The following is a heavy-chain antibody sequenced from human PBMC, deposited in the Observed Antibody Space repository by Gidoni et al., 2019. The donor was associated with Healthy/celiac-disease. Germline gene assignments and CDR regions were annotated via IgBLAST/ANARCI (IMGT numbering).Heavy chain of an antibody. J-gene: IGHJ1*01. D-gene: IGHD3-22*01. CDR2: INPSGGST. V-gene: IGHV1-46*01. CDR3: ARTTTYYYDSSGYYWSFQH. Sequence: QVQLVQSGAEVKKPGASVKVSCKASGYTFPSYYMPWVRQAPGQGLEWMGIINPSGGSTSYAQKFQGRVTMTRDTSTSTVYMELSSLRSEDTAVYYCARTTTYYYDSSGYYWSFQHWGQGTLVTVSS. CDR1: GYTFPSYY.